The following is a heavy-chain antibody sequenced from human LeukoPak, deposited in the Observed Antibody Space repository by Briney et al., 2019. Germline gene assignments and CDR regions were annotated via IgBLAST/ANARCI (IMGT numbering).Heavy chain of an antibody. CDR2: IYSGGST. CDR1: GFTVSSNY. D-gene: IGHD4-17*01. J-gene: IGHJ6*03. Sequence: GGSLRLSCAASGFTVSSNYMSWLRQAPGKAVEWVSVIYSGGSTYYADSVKGRFTISRDNSKNTLYLQMNSLRAEDTAVYYCARSFYGDHAPGDYYYYMDVWGKGTTVTVSS. V-gene: IGHV3-53*01. CDR3: ARSFYGDHAPGDYYYYMDV.